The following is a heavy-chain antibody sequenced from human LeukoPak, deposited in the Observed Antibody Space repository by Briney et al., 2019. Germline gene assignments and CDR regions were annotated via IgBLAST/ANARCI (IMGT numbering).Heavy chain of an antibody. Sequence: SETLSLTCTVSGGSISSYYWSWIRQPAGKGLEWIGYIYYSGSTNYNPSLKSRVTISVDTSKNQFSLKLSSVTAADTAVYYCARGGSSGWYDYWGQGTLVTVSS. V-gene: IGHV4-59*01. CDR2: IYYSGST. CDR1: GGSISSYY. D-gene: IGHD6-19*01. CDR3: ARGGSSGWYDY. J-gene: IGHJ4*02.